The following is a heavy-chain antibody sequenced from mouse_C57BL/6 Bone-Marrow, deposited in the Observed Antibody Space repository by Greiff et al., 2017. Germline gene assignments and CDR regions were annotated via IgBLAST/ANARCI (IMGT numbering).Heavy chain of an antibody. CDR1: GYTFTNYW. CDR2: MHPNGGSP. CDR3: ARSYDYDDYTRDY. Sequence: QVQLQQPGAELVKPGASVKLSCKASGYTFTNYWMHWVKQRPGQGLEWIGMMHPNGGSPDYNEKFKSEATLSVDKSSRTAYMELSSLTSGDSAVYYWARSYDYDDYTRDYWGQGTSVTVSS. D-gene: IGHD2-4*01. J-gene: IGHJ4*01. V-gene: IGHV1-64*01.